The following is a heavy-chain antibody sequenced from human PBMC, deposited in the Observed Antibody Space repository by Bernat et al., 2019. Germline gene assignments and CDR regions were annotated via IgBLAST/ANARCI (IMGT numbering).Heavy chain of an antibody. Sequence: EVQLLESGGGLVQPGGSLRLSCAASGFTFSSCAMSWVRQAPGKGLEWVSVISGSGDSTYVDDSGKGRFTISRDNSKNTLYLQMNSLRADDTAVYYCAKSYSSVWSTFDYWGQGALVTVSS. CDR1: GFTFSSCA. CDR3: AKSYSSVWSTFDY. V-gene: IGHV3-23*01. J-gene: IGHJ4*02. D-gene: IGHD6-19*01. CDR2: ISGSGDST.